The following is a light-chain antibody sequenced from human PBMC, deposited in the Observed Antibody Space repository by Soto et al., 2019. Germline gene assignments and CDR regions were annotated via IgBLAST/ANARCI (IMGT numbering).Light chain of an antibody. CDR3: QSYDSSLSGSGV. Sequence: QSVLTQPPSVSGAPGQRVTISCSGSSSNIGAGYDVHWYQQLPGTAPKLLISANNIRHSGVPDRFSGSKSGTSASLAITGLQAEDEADYYCQSYDSSLSGSGVFGGGTKLTVL. J-gene: IGLJ3*02. CDR2: ANN. CDR1: SSNIGAGYD. V-gene: IGLV1-40*01.